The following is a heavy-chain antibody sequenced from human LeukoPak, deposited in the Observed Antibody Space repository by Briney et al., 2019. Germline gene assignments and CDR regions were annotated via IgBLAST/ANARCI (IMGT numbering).Heavy chain of an antibody. D-gene: IGHD2-2*01. V-gene: IGHV1-69*05. J-gene: IGHJ4*02. CDR1: GGTFSSYA. Sequence: SVKVSCKASGGTFSSYAISWVRQAPGQGLEWMGGIIPIFGTANYAQKFQGRVTITTDESTSTAYMELSSLRSEDTAVYYCASSTSHLSFFDYWGQGTLVTVSS. CDR3: ASSTSHLSFFDY. CDR2: IIPIFGTA.